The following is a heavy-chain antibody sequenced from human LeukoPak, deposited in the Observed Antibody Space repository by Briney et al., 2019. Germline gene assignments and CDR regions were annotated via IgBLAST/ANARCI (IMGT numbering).Heavy chain of an antibody. CDR2: INPDSGGT. D-gene: IGHD1-26*01. V-gene: IGHV1-2*02. J-gene: IGHJ4*02. CDR1: GYTFTGYY. CDR3: AREGGSIVGATRDY. Sequence: GASVKVSCKASGYTFTGYYMHWVRQAPGQGLEWMGWINPDSGGTNYAQKFQGRVTMTRDTSISTAYMELSRLRSDDTAVYYCAREGGSIVGATRDYWGQGTLVTVSS.